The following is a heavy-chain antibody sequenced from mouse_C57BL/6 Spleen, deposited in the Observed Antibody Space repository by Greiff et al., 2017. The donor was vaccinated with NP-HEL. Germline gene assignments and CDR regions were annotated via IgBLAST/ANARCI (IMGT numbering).Heavy chain of an antibody. J-gene: IGHJ4*01. D-gene: IGHD1-1*01. V-gene: IGHV1-53*01. CDR2: INPSNGGT. CDR3: ARRPITTVVDYYAMDY. CDR1: GYTFTSYW. Sequence: QVQLKQPGTELVKPGASVKLSCKASGYTFTSYWMHWVKQRPGQGLEWIGNINPSNGGTNYNEKFKSKATLTVDKSSSTAYMQLSSLTSEDSAVYYCARRPITTVVDYYAMDYWGQGTSVTVSS.